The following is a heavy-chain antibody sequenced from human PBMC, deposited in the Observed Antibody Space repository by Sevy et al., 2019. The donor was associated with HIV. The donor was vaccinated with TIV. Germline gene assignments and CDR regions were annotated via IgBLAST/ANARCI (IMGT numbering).Heavy chain of an antibody. D-gene: IGHD2-2*01. V-gene: IGHV4-59*12. J-gene: IGHJ5*02. CDR1: GGSISSYY. CDR3: ARLEGAAAYNWFDP. CDR2: IYYSGST. Sequence: SETLSLTCTVSGGSISSYYWSRIRQPPGKGLEWIGYIYYSGSTNYNPSLKSRVTISVDTSKNQFSLKLSSVTAADTAVYYCARLEGAAAYNWFDPWGQGTLVTVSS.